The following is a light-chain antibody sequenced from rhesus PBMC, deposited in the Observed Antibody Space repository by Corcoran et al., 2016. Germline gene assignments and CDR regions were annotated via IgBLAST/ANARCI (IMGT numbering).Light chain of an antibody. CDR3: QETSNLSPYS. CDR2: GAY. V-gene: IGKV3-31*02. J-gene: IGKJ2*01. Sequence: EIVMTQSPATLSLSPGETATISCRTSQSVSSYLAWYQQKPGQAPRLLIYGAYSRATGIPDRFSGSVSGTDFTLTSSSLEPEDFAVYDWQETSNLSPYSFGQGTKVEIK. CDR1: QSVSSY.